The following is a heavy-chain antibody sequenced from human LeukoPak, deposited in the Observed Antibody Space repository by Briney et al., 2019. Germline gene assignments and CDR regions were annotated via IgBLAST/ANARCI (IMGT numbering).Heavy chain of an antibody. D-gene: IGHD3-3*01. CDR2: IYTSGST. CDR3: ARDHDFWSGPGYYYYYMDV. V-gene: IGHV4-4*07. Sequence: SSETLSLTCTVSGDSISSYYWSWIRQPAGKGLEWIGRIYTSGSTNYNPSLKSRVTMSVDTSKNQFSLKLSSVTAADTAVYYCARDHDFWSGPGYYYYYMDVWGKGTTVTVSS. CDR1: GDSISSYY. J-gene: IGHJ6*03.